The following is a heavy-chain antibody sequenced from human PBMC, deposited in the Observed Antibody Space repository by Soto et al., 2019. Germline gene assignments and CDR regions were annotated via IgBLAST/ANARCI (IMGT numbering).Heavy chain of an antibody. D-gene: IGHD1-7*01. CDR2: IYPGDSET. CDR3: ARLGTMAEPDG. Sequence: GESLKISCQGSAYSFTSYWIGWLRQMPGKGLEWMGIIYPGDSETRYSPSFEGQVTISVDKSTSTAYLQWSSLKASDTAMYYCARLGTMAEPDGCGQGTLVTVSS. V-gene: IGHV5-51*01. J-gene: IGHJ4*02. CDR1: AYSFTSYW.